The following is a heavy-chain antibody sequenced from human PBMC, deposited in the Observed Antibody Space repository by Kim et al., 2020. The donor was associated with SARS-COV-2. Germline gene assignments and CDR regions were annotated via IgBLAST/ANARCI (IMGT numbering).Heavy chain of an antibody. J-gene: IGHJ4*02. CDR1: GFTFSSYA. D-gene: IGHD3-10*01. CDR3: AKVGTYGSGRRNEYYFDY. Sequence: GGSLRLSCAASGFTFSSYAMSWVRQAPGKGLEWVSAISGSGGSTYYADSVKGRFTISRDNSKNTLYLQMNSLRAEDTAVYYCAKVGTYGSGRRNEYYFDYWGQGTLVTVSS. V-gene: IGHV3-23*01. CDR2: ISGSGGST.